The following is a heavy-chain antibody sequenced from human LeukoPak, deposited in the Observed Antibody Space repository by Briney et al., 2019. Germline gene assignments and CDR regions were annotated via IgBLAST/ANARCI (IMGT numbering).Heavy chain of an antibody. CDR3: TRDSSGYGDTFDY. CDR2: IRSKAYGGTT. J-gene: IGHJ4*02. D-gene: IGHD6-25*01. CDR1: GFTFGDYA. V-gene: IGHV3-49*04. Sequence: GRSLRLSCTASGFTFGDYAMSWVRQAPGKGLEWVGFIRSKAYGGTTEYAASVKGRFTISRDDSKGIAYLQMNSLKTEDTAVYYCTRDSSGYGDTFDYWGQGTLVTVSS.